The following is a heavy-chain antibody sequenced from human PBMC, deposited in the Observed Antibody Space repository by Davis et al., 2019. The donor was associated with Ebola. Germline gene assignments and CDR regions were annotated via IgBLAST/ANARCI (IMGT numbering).Heavy chain of an antibody. Sequence: AASVKVSCKASGYTFSIYDMHWVRQAPGQGLEWMGMINTSGGSTGYAQKFQGRVTITRDTSASTAYMELSSLRSEDTAVYYCAGSSTWYHSAEYWGQGTLVTVSS. CDR2: INTSGGST. V-gene: IGHV1-46*01. CDR3: AGSSTWYHSAEY. CDR1: GYTFSIYD. J-gene: IGHJ4*02. D-gene: IGHD6-13*01.